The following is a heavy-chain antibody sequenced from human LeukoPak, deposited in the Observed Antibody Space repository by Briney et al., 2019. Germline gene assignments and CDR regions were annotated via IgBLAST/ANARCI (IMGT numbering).Heavy chain of an antibody. J-gene: IGHJ4*02. CDR3: ARDPSHTGYSSGWYFDY. V-gene: IGHV4-39*07. CDR1: GGSISSSTSY. CDR2: IYYTGNT. D-gene: IGHD6-19*01. Sequence: SETRSLTCTVSGGSISSSTSYWGWIRQPPGKGLEWIGNIYYTGNTYYNPSLKSRVTISVDTSKNQFSLRLSSVTAADTAVYYCARDPSHTGYSSGWYFDYWGQGTLVTVSS.